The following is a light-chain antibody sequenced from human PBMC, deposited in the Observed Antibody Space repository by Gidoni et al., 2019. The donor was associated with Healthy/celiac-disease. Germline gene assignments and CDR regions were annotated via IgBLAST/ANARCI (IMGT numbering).Light chain of an antibody. CDR3: QQYNSYWT. J-gene: IGKJ1*01. CDR1: QSISSW. Sequence: QMTQSPSTLSASVGDRVTITCRASQSISSWLAWYQQKPGKAPKLLIYDASSLESGVPSRFSGSGSGTEFTLTISSLQPDDFATYYCQQYNSYWTFGQGTKVEIK. CDR2: DAS. V-gene: IGKV1-5*01.